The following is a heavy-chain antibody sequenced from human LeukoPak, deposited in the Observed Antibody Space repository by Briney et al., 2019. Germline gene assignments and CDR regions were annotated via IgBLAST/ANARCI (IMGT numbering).Heavy chain of an antibody. Sequence: SQTLSLTCTVSGGSISSGSYYWSWIRQPAGKGLEWIGRIYTSGSTNYNPSLKSRVTISVDTSKNQFSLKLSSVTAADTAVYYCAREGYDFWTRNWFDPWGQGTLATVSS. J-gene: IGHJ5*02. D-gene: IGHD3-3*01. CDR3: AREGYDFWTRNWFDP. CDR2: IYTSGST. CDR1: GGSISSGSYY. V-gene: IGHV4-61*02.